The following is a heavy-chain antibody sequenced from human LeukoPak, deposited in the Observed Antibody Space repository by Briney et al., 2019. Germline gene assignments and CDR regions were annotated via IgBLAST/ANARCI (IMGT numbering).Heavy chain of an antibody. Sequence: PGGSLRLSCAASGFTFGSHTMSWVRQAPGKGLEWVSGISGSGGGTYYADSVKGRFTISRDNSKNTLYLQMNSLRAEDTAVYYCAKGSAGGYYYYMDVWGKGTTVTVSS. CDR1: GFTFGSHT. CDR2: ISGSGGGT. CDR3: AKGSAGGYYYYMDV. V-gene: IGHV3-23*01. J-gene: IGHJ6*03. D-gene: IGHD3-16*01.